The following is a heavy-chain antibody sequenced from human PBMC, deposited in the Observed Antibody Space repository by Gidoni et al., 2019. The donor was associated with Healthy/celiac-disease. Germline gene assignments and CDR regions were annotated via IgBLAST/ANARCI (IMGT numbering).Heavy chain of an antibody. Sequence: QLQLQESGPGLVTPSETLSLTCTVSGGSISRSSYYWGWIRQPPGKGLEWIGSIYYSGSTYYNPSLKRRVTISVDTSKNQFSLKLSSVTAADTAVYYCARHHTWDCGGDCSAFDYWGQGTLVTVSS. J-gene: IGHJ4*02. CDR1: GGSISRSSYY. D-gene: IGHD2-21*01. CDR2: IYYSGST. V-gene: IGHV4-39*01. CDR3: ARHHTWDCGGDCSAFDY.